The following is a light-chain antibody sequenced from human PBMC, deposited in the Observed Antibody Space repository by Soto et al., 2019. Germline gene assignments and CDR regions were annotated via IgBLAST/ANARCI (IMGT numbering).Light chain of an antibody. CDR2: EVS. V-gene: IGLV2-18*02. CDR1: SSDVGSYNR. J-gene: IGLJ1*01. CDR3: CSYTNRTTYV. Sequence: QSALTQPASVSVSPGQSITVSCTGTSSDVGSYNRVSWYQQPPGTAPKLIIYEVSNRPLGVPDRFFGSKSGNTASLTISGLQAEDEADYYCCSYTNRTTYVFGGGTKVTVL.